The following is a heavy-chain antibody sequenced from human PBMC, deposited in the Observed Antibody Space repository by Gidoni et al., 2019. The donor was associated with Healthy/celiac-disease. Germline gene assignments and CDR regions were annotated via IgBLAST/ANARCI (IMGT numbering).Heavy chain of an antibody. Sequence: EVQLLESGGGLVQPGGSLLLSCAPSGFTFRSDAMSWVRRAPGKGVGWVSAIGGSGGSTYYADSVKGRFTISRDNSKNTLYLQMNSLRAEDTAVYYCSKGQRGGDYYFDYWGQGTLVTVSS. J-gene: IGHJ4*02. D-gene: IGHD4-17*01. CDR1: GFTFRSDA. V-gene: IGHV3-23*01. CDR2: IGGSGGST. CDR3: SKGQRGGDYYFDY.